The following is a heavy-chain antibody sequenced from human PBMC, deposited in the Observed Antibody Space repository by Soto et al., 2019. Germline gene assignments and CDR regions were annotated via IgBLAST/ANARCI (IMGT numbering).Heavy chain of an antibody. V-gene: IGHV3-23*01. J-gene: IGHJ4*02. D-gene: IGHD2-2*01. Sequence: GGSLRLSCAASGFTFSSYAMSWVRQAPGKGLEWVSAISGSGGSTYYADSVKGRFTISRDNSKNTLYLQMNSLRAEDTAVYYCAKSGSCSSTSCYFGYWGRGTLVTVSS. CDR2: ISGSGGST. CDR3: AKSGSCSSTSCYFGY. CDR1: GFTFSSYA.